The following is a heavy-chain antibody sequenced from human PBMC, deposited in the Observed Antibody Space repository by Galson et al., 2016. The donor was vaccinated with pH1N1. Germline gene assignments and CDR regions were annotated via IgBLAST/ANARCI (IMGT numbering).Heavy chain of an antibody. CDR2: IFYGGTP. J-gene: IGHJ4*02. V-gene: IGHV4-39*07. D-gene: IGHD4-23*01. CDR1: GGSVATNTYY. Sequence: SLTCTVSGGSVATNTYYWGWIRQPPGKGLEWIGSIFYGGTPYYSPSLQSRVTVSMDTSNNQVSLTISSVAAADTAVYFCARDRGGNFQSFDYWGQGTLVAVSS. CDR3: ARDRGGNFQSFDY.